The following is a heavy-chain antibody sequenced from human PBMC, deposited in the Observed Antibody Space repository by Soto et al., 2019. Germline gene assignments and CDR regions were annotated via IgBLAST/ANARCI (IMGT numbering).Heavy chain of an antibody. V-gene: IGHV1-69*13. CDR3: ARDQGDSSGYYLYYFDY. D-gene: IGHD3-22*01. Sequence: SVKVSCKASGGPFSSYAISWVRQAPGQGLEWXXGVIPIFGTAHYAHEVQGRVKITADEATRTAYMXLSXLTFEDTAVYYCARDQGDSSGYYLYYFDYWGQGALVTVSS. J-gene: IGHJ4*02. CDR2: VIPIFGTA. CDR1: GGPFSSYA.